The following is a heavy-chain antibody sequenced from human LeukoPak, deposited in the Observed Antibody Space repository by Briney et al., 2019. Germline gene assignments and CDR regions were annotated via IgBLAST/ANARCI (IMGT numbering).Heavy chain of an antibody. J-gene: IGHJ4*02. Sequence: ASVKVSCKASGGTFSSYAISWVRQAPGQGLEWMGGIIPIFGTANYAQKFQGRVTITADESTSTAYMELSSLRSEDTAVYYCAREGLSSRYFDYWGQGTLVTVSS. V-gene: IGHV1-69*13. CDR3: AREGLSSRYFDY. CDR2: IIPIFGTA. D-gene: IGHD6-13*01. CDR1: GGTFSSYA.